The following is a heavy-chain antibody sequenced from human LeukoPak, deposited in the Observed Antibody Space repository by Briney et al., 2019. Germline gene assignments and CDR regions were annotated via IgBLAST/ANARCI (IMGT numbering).Heavy chain of an antibody. D-gene: IGHD3-9*01. J-gene: IGHJ4*02. CDR2: IVVGSGNT. CDR3: AAETFLTGYLYFDY. V-gene: IGHV1-58*01. Sequence: SVKVSCKSSGFTFTSSAVQWVRQARGQRLEWIGWIVVGSGNTNYAQKFQERVTITRDMSTSTAYMELSSLRSEDTAVYYCAAETFLTGYLYFDYWGQGALVTVSS. CDR1: GFTFTSSA.